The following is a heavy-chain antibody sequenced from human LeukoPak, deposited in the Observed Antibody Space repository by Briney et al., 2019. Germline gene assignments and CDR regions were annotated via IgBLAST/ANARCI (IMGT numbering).Heavy chain of an antibody. Sequence: QAGGSLRLSCAASGFTFSSYAMHWVRQAPGKGLEWVAFIRFDGTIKDYADSVKGRFTISRDNSKNTLYLQMNSLRAEDTAVYYCAKDSVTMVRGASDPWGQGTLVTVSS. J-gene: IGHJ5*02. CDR1: GFTFSSYA. CDR2: IRFDGTIK. V-gene: IGHV3-30*02. CDR3: AKDSVTMVRGASDP. D-gene: IGHD3-10*01.